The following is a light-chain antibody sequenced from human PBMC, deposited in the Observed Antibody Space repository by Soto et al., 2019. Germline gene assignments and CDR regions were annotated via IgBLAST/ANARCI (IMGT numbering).Light chain of an antibody. J-gene: IGKJ1*01. V-gene: IGKV2-28*01. CDR2: LGS. CDR3: MQPLQSWT. CDR1: QSLLHSNGYNY. Sequence: DIVMTQSPLSLPVTPGEPASISCRSSQSLLHSNGYNYLDWYLQKPGQSPQLLIYLGSNRASGVPDRFSGSGSGTDCTLKISRVEAEDVGVYYCMQPLQSWTFGQGTKVDMK.